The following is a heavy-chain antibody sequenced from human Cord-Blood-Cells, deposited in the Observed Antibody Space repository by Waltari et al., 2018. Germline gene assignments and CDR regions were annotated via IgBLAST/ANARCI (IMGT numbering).Heavy chain of an antibody. CDR3: ARVPDLAGYSSIPLFDY. CDR1: GYSISSGYY. J-gene: IGHJ4*02. V-gene: IGHV4-38-2*02. Sequence: QVQLQESGPGLVKPSETLSLTCTVSGYSISSGYYWGWIRQPPGKGLEWIGSIYHSGGTYYSPSLKGRVTISVDTSKNQFSLKLSSVTAADTAVYYCARVPDLAGYSSIPLFDYWGQGTLVTVSS. CDR2: IYHSGGT. D-gene: IGHD6-13*01.